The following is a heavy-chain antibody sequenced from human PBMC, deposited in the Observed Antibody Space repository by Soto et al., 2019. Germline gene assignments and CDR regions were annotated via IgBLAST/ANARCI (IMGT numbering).Heavy chain of an antibody. CDR1: GFTFNFYT. J-gene: IGHJ6*02. D-gene: IGHD6-6*01. Sequence: PGGSLRLSCAASGFTFNFYTVHWFRQAPGKGLEWVSYISGSSDRIYYADSVKGRFTISRDNAKNSFYLQMNSLRGEDTAVYYCARCSAYYYYGMDVWGQGTTVTVSS. CDR3: ARCSAYYYYGMDV. V-gene: IGHV3-48*01. CDR2: ISGSSDRI.